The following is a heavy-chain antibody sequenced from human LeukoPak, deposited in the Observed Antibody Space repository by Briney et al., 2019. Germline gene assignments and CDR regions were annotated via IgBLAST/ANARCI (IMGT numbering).Heavy chain of an antibody. CDR3: ATRRVVVVPAAILP. CDR1: GFTFSSYG. V-gene: IGHV3-30*03. J-gene: IGHJ5*02. Sequence: GGSLRLSCAASGFTFSSYGMHWVRQAPGKGLEWVAVISYDGSNKYYADSVKGRFTISRDNSKNTLYLQMNSLRAEDTAVYYCATRRVVVVPAAILPWGQGTLVTVSS. D-gene: IGHD2-2*01. CDR2: ISYDGSNK.